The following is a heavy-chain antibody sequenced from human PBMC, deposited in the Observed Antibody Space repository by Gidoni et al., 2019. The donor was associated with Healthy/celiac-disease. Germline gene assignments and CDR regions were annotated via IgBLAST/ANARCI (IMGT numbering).Heavy chain of an antibody. Sequence: QVQLVQSGAEVKKPGDSVKVSCKASGTHFTRYYMHWVRQATGQGLAWMGWINPNSGGTNYAQKFQGRVTMTRDTSISTAYMELSRLRSDDTAVYYCARDPGIAAAIDPLDYWGQGTLVTVSS. CDR2: INPNSGGT. D-gene: IGHD6-13*01. V-gene: IGHV1-2*02. CDR3: ARDPGIAAAIDPLDY. CDR1: GTHFTRYY. J-gene: IGHJ4*02.